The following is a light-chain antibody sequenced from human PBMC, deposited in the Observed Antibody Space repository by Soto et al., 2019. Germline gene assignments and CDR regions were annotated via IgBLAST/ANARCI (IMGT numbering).Light chain of an antibody. CDR2: AAS. J-gene: IGKJ1*01. Sequence: DIQMTQSPSSLSASVGDRVTITCRASQSISSYLNWYQQKPGKAPMLLIYAASSLQSGVPSRFSGSGSGTDFTLTISSLQPEYFATYYCQQSYSTPRTFGQGTKVEIK. CDR3: QQSYSTPRT. CDR1: QSISSY. V-gene: IGKV1-39*01.